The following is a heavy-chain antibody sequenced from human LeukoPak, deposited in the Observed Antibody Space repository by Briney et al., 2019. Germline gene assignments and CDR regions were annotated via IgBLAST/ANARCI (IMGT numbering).Heavy chain of an antibody. CDR3: ARSILRYYYDSSGYPDY. CDR1: GFTFSDHY. CDR2: ISSGGSTI. Sequence: GGSLRLSCAVSGFTFSDHYMSWIRQAPGKGLQWVSCISSGGSTIYYADSVKGRFTISRDNSKNTLYLQMNSLRAEDTAVYYCARSILRYYYDSSGYPDYWGQGTLVTVSS. J-gene: IGHJ4*02. D-gene: IGHD3-22*01. V-gene: IGHV3-11*04.